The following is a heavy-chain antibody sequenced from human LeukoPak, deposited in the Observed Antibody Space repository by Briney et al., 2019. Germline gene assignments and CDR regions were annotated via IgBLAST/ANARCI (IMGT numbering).Heavy chain of an antibody. Sequence: PSQTLSLTCTVSGGSISSGSYYWSWIRQPAGKGLEWIGRIYTSGSTNYNPSLKSRVTITVDTSKNQFSLKLSSVTAADTAVYYCARSQGLRGAFDIWGQGTMVTVSS. J-gene: IGHJ3*02. V-gene: IGHV4-61*02. CDR3: ARSQGLRGAFDI. D-gene: IGHD2-15*01. CDR2: IYTSGST. CDR1: GGSISSGSYY.